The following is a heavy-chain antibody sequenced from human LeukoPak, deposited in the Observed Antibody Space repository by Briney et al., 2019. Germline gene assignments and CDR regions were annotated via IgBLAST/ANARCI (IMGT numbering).Heavy chain of an antibody. J-gene: IGHJ4*02. CDR3: ARNARRYYYDSSGYSEFDY. D-gene: IGHD3-22*01. CDR1: GGTFSSYA. V-gene: IGHV1-69*05. CDR2: IIPIFGTA. Sequence: ASVKVSCKASGGTFSSYAISWVRQAPGQGLEWMGGIIPIFGTANYAQKFQGRVTITTDESTSTAYMELSSLRSEDTAVYYCARNARRYYYDSSGYSEFDYWGQGTLVTVSS.